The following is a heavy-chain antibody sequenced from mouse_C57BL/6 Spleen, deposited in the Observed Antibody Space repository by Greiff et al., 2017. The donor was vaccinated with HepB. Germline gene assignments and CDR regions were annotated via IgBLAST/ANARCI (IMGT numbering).Heavy chain of an antibody. CDR3: ARPLYYDYDWFAY. Sequence: EVHLVESGGGLVQPGGSLSLSCAASGFTFTDYYMSWVRQPPGKALEWLGFIRNKANGYTTEYSASVKGRFTISRDNSQSILYLQMNALRAEDSATYYCARPLYYDYDWFAYWGQGTLVTVSA. V-gene: IGHV7-3*01. J-gene: IGHJ3*01. CDR1: GFTFTDYY. CDR2: IRNKANGYTT. D-gene: IGHD2-4*01.